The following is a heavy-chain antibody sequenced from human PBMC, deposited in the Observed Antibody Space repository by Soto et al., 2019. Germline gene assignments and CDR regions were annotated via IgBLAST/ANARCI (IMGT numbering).Heavy chain of an antibody. J-gene: IGHJ6*02. D-gene: IGHD3-22*01. V-gene: IGHV3-30*18. CDR2: ISYVGNNK. Sequence: GGSLRLSCAASGFSLSNNGMHWVRQAPGKGLEWVAVISYVGNNKYYADSVKGRFTISRDNSKNTVYLEMNNLRAEDTAMYYCAKGGSGNYLTYYYYYGMDVWGQGTTVTVSS. CDR3: AKGGSGNYLTYYYYYGMDV. CDR1: GFSLSNNG.